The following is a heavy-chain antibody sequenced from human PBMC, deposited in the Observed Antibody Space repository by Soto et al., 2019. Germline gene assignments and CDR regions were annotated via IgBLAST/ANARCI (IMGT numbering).Heavy chain of an antibody. CDR2: ISSSSSYI. CDR1: GFTFSSYS. CDR3: ARDRGYPNDLDY. Sequence: EVQLVESGGGLVKPGGSLRLSCAASGFTFSSYSMNWVHQAPGKGLEWVSSISSSSSYIYYADSVKGRFTISRDNAKNSLYLQMNSLRAEDTAVYYCARDRGYPNDLDYWGQGTLVTVSS. J-gene: IGHJ4*02. D-gene: IGHD5-12*01. V-gene: IGHV3-21*01.